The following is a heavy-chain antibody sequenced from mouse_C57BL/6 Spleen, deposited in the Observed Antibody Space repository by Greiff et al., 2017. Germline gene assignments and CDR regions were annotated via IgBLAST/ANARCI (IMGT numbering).Heavy chain of an antibody. CDR2: IHPSDIDT. CDR1: GYTFTSYW. J-gene: IGHJ4*01. V-gene: IGHV1-74*01. D-gene: IGHD3-2*02. Sequence: QVQLQQPGAELVQPGASVKVSCKASGYTFTSYWMHWVKQRPGQGLEWIGRIHPSDIDTNYNQKFKGKATLTVDKSSSQAYMQLSSLTSEDSAVYYCAIESSGYVADYWGQGTSVTVSS. CDR3: AIESSGYVADY.